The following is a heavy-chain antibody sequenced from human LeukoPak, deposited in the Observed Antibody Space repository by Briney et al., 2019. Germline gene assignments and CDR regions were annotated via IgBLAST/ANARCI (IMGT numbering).Heavy chain of an antibody. CDR2: INQDGSET. CDR3: ARDDYYGSGILDF. D-gene: IGHD3-10*01. V-gene: IGHV3-7*01. Sequence: GGSLRLSCAASGFTFRNAWMSWVRQAPGKGLEWVAKINQDGSETYYVDSVKGRFTISRDNARNSLYLQMNSLRAEDTAVYYCARDDYYGSGILDFWGQGTLVTVSS. CDR1: GFTFRNAW. J-gene: IGHJ4*02.